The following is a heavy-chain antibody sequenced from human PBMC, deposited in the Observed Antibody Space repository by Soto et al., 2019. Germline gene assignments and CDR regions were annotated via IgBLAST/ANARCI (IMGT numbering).Heavy chain of an antibody. CDR3: AAGGGWLPES. Sequence: QVQLQEAGPGLVKPSEALSLTCTVSGDSSNNYYWSWIRQPPGKGLEWIANIHDGGATTYNPSLESRVTTSGGATKKHFSLTRNSMTAADTAVYSCAAGGGWLPESWGQGTRVSVSS. J-gene: IGHJ4*02. D-gene: IGHD5-12*01. V-gene: IGHV4-59*01. CDR1: GDSSNNYY. CDR2: IHDGGAT.